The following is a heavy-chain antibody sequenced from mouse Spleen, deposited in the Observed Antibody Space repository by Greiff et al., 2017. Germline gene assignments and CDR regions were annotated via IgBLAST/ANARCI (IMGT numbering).Heavy chain of an antibody. CDR1: GYTFTSYY. J-gene: IGHJ2*01. D-gene: IGHD1-1*01. Sequence: VMLVESGPELVKPGASVRISCKASGYTFTSYYIHWVKQRPGQGLEWIGWIYPGNVNTKYNEKFKGKATLTADKSSSTAYMQLSSLTSEDSAVYFCARWGTTVLDYWGQGTTLTVSS. CDR2: IYPGNVNT. V-gene: IGHV1S56*01. CDR3: ARWGTTVLDY.